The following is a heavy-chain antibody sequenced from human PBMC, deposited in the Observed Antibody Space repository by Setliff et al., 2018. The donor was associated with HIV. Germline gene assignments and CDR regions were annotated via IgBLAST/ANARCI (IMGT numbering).Heavy chain of an antibody. Sequence: SETLSLTCAVYGGSFSAYYWSWIRQTPGKGLEWIGEINHSGGTNYNPSLKSRVTMSVDTSKNQFSLKLSSVTAADTAVFYCARGGYSYGFGRHRAYFQYWGQGTLVTVSS. CDR3: ARGGYSYGFGRHRAYFQY. D-gene: IGHD5-18*01. V-gene: IGHV4-34*01. CDR2: INHSGGT. J-gene: IGHJ1*01. CDR1: GGSFSAYY.